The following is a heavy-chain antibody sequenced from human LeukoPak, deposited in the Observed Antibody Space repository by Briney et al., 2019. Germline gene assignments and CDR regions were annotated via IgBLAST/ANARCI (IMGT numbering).Heavy chain of an antibody. CDR3: ARGTSYQYYYYYHYMDV. Sequence: SQTLSLTCAISGDSVSSNSAAWYWIRQSPSRGLEWLGRTYYRSKWYNDYAVSVKSRITINPDTAKNQFSLQLNSVTPEDTAVYYYARGTSYQYYYYYHYMDVWGKGTTVTVSS. J-gene: IGHJ6*03. V-gene: IGHV6-1*01. CDR2: TYYRSKWYN. CDR1: GDSVSSNSAA. D-gene: IGHD1-26*01.